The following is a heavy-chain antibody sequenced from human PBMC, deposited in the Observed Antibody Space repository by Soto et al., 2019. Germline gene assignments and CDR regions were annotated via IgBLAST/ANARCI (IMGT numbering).Heavy chain of an antibody. D-gene: IGHD6-19*01. CDR2: ISSSSTYI. J-gene: IGHJ4*02. CDR3: LIAVAGSFAPDY. CDR1: GFTFSTYS. Sequence: GGSLRLSCAASGFTFSTYSMNWVRQAPGKGLEWVSYISSSSTYIYYADSVKGRFTISRDNAKNSLYLQMNSLRAEDTAVYYCLIAVAGSFAPDYWGQGTLVTVSS. V-gene: IGHV3-21*01.